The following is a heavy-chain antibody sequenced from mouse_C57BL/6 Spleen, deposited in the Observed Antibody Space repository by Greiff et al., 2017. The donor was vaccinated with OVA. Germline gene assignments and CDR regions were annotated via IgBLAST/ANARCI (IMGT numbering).Heavy chain of an antibody. D-gene: IGHD3-2*02. V-gene: IGHV1-52*01. Sequence: VQLQQPGAELVRPGSSVKLSCKASGYTFTSYWMHWVKQRPIQGLEWIGNIDPSDSETHYNQKFKDKATLTVDKSSSTAYMQLSSLTSEDSAVYYCARETAQALDYWGQGTTLTVSS. CDR1: GYTFTSYW. CDR3: ARETAQALDY. CDR2: IDPSDSET. J-gene: IGHJ2*01.